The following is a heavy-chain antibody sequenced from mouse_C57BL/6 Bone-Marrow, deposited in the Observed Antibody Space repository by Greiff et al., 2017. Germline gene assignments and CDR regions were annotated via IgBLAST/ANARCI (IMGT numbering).Heavy chain of an antibody. Sequence: VQLQQPGAELVKPGASVKLSCTASGYTFTSYWMHWVKQRPGQGLEWIGMIHPNSGSTNYNEKFKSKATLTVDKSSSTAYMQLSSLTSEDSAVYYCARFTTGCFDYWGQGTTLTVSS. CDR1: GYTFTSYW. CDR2: IHPNSGST. J-gene: IGHJ2*01. CDR3: ARFTTGCFDY. V-gene: IGHV1-64*01. D-gene: IGHD1-1*01.